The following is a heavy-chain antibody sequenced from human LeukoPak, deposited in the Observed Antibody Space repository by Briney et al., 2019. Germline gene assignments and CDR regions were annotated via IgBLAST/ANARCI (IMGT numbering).Heavy chain of an antibody. D-gene: IGHD3-22*01. V-gene: IGHV4-31*03. CDR1: GGSISSGGYY. J-gene: IGHJ3*02. CDR2: IYYSGST. Sequence: SETLSLTCTVSGGSISSGGYYWSWIRQHPGKGLEWIGYIYYSGSTYYNPSLKSRVTISVDTSKNQFSLKLSSVTAADTAVYYCARHGSAPLYYYDSSGYGGDAFDIWGQGTMVTVSS. CDR3: ARHGSAPLYYYDSSGYGGDAFDI.